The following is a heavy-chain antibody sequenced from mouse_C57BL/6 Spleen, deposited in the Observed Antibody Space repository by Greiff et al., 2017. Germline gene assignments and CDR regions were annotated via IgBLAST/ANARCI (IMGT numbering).Heavy chain of an antibody. CDR3: ARGRDYYGSSGFAY. J-gene: IGHJ3*01. Sequence: VQLQQPGAELVRPGSSVKLSCKASGYTFTSYWMDWVKQRPGQGLEWIGNIYPSDSETHYNQKFKDKATLTVDKSSSTAYMHLSSLTSEDSAVYYCARGRDYYGSSGFAYWGQGTLVTVSA. CDR2: IYPSDSET. D-gene: IGHD1-1*01. V-gene: IGHV1-61*01. CDR1: GYTFTSYW.